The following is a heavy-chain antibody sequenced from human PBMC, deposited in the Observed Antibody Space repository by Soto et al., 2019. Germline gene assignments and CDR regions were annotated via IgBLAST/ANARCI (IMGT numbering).Heavy chain of an antibody. D-gene: IGHD2-15*01. V-gene: IGHV4-59*11. CDR1: GISMSGHY. CDR3: AMMEVDCSSGICYSARVLDS. CDR2: VYYNETT. J-gene: IGHJ4*02. Sequence: QVQLQESGPALVRPSETLSLSCTVSGISMSGHYWSWVRQAPGKGLEWIGYVYYNETTNFNPSLRSRVSISVDTSRKQFYLNVTSVTTADTAVYYCAMMEVDCSSGICYSARVLDSWGQGILVTVSS.